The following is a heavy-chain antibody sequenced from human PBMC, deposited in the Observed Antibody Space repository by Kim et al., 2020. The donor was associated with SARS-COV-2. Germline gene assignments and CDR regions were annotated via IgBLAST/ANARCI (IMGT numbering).Heavy chain of an antibody. CDR3: ARDLGFVDYHRGTTVNGLDV. CDR1: GGTFSSYA. V-gene: IGHV1-69*13. CDR2: IHSVFAAT. J-gene: IGHJ6*02. Sequence: SVKVSCKASGGTFSSYAISWVRQAPGQGLDWMGGIHSVFAATNYAQKFQGRVTVTADESTSTVYMELSSLRSDDTAVYYCARDLGFVDYHRGTTVNGLDVWGQGTTVTVSS. D-gene: IGHD3-10*01.